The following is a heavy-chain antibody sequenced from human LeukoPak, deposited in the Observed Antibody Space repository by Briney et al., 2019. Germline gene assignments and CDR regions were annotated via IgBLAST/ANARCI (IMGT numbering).Heavy chain of an antibody. V-gene: IGHV3-48*03. D-gene: IGHD3-10*01. CDR3: ARVRYYGSGSYYNY. J-gene: IGHJ4*02. CDR1: GFTFSSYE. Sequence: GGSLRLSCAASGFTFSSYEMNWVRQAPGKGLEWVSCISSSGSTIYYADSVKGRFTISRDNAKNSLYLQMNSLRAEDTAVYYCARVRYYGSGSYYNYWGQGTLVTVSS. CDR2: ISSSGSTI.